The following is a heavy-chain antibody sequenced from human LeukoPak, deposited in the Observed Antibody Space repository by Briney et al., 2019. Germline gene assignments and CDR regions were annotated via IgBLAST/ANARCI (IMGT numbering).Heavy chain of an antibody. CDR1: GFTVSSNY. CDR2: IYSGGST. CDR3: AKGRHIVVVTATSYYFDY. J-gene: IGHJ4*02. Sequence: GGSLRLSCAASGFTVSSNYMSWVRQAPGKGLEWVSVIYSGGSTYYADSVKGRFTISRDNSKNTLYLQMNSLRAEDTAVYYCAKGRHIVVVTATSYYFDYWGQGTLVTVSS. D-gene: IGHD2-21*02. V-gene: IGHV3-53*01.